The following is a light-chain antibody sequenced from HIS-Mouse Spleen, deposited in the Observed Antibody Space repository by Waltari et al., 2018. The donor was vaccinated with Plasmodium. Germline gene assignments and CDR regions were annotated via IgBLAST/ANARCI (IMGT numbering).Light chain of an antibody. Sequence: EIVMTQSPATLSVSPGERATLSCRASQSVSSNLAWYQQKPGQAPRLLISGASTSATGIPARFSGSGSGTEFTLTISNLQSEDFAVYYCQQYNNWSFTFGPGTKVDIK. CDR2: GAS. V-gene: IGKV3-15*01. CDR3: QQYNNWSFT. CDR1: QSVSSN. J-gene: IGKJ3*01.